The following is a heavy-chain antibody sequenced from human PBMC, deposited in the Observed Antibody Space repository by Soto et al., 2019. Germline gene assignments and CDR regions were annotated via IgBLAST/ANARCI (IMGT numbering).Heavy chain of an antibody. J-gene: IGHJ2*01. CDR3: TRDVSSRYFDL. Sequence: QVQLVESGGGVVQPGRSLRLSCAASGFTFRYYGMHRVRQAPGKGLEWVAVIWYDGSNTYYAESVKGQFTISRDNSKNTLHLQMNSLRAEDTAVYYCTRDVSSRYFDLWGRGSLVTVSS. CDR1: GFTFRYYG. CDR2: IWYDGSNT. V-gene: IGHV3-33*01.